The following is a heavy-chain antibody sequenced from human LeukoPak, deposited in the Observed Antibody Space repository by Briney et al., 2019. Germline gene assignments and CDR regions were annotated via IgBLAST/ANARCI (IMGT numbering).Heavy chain of an antibody. D-gene: IGHD4-23*01. CDR1: GVTVSTNY. J-gene: IGHJ4*02. V-gene: IGHV3-53*01. CDR2: IYSDGST. CDR3: ARDRPFGGKGDFDF. Sequence: GGSLRLSCAASGVTVSTNYMSWVRQAPGKGLEWVSEIYSDGSTYYVASVKGRFSISRDNSKNTVYLHMNSLRAEDTAVYYCARDRPFGGKGDFDFWGQGTLVTVSS.